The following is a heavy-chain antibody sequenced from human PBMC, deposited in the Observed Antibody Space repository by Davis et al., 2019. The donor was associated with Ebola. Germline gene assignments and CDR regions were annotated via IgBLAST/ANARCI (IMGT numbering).Heavy chain of an antibody. V-gene: IGHV3-30*04. CDR1: GFTFSSYA. CDR2: ISYDGSNK. CDR3: ARVRGSGWYPGEYFQH. J-gene: IGHJ1*01. Sequence: PGGSLRLSCAASGFTFSSYAMHWVRQAPGKGLEWVAVISYDGSNKYYADSVKGRFTISRDNSKNTLYLQMNCLRAGDTAVYSCARVRGSGWYPGEYFQHWGQGTLVTVSS. D-gene: IGHD6-19*01.